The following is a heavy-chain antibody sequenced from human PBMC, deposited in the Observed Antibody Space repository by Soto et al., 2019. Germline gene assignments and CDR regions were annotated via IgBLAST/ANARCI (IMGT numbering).Heavy chain of an antibody. CDR2: IGASGDIT. J-gene: IGHJ4*02. CDR3: AKDDFTDRGDDDSNY. V-gene: IGHV3-23*01. CDR1: GFSFTNFD. D-gene: IGHD2-21*02. Sequence: WESLTLSCAASGFSFTNFDMNWVGWLRRKGLEWVAGIGASGDITWYADSVKGRLSISRDNSKITLYLQLNSLRFEDTAVYYCAKDDFTDRGDDDSNYWGPGTLVTVSS.